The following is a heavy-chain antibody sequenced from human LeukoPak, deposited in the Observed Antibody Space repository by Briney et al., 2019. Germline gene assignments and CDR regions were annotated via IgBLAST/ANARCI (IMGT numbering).Heavy chain of an antibody. J-gene: IGHJ3*01. CDR1: GFTFSTYS. CDR3: ANEYSKGDV. CDR2: ISSSSTTI. D-gene: IGHD4-11*01. V-gene: IGHV3-48*01. Sequence: GGSLRLSCAASGFTFSTYSINWVRQAPGKGLEWVSYISSSSTTIYFADSVKGRFTISRDNAKNSLYLQMNSLRAEDAAVYYCANEYSKGDVWGQGTVVTVSS.